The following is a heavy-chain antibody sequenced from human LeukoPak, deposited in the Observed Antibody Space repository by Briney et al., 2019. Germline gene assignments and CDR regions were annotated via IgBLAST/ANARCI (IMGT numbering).Heavy chain of an antibody. CDR2: ISYDGSNK. CDR3: ARDPAVAGTRDGDY. J-gene: IGHJ4*02. V-gene: IGHV3-30*04. Sequence: GGSLRLSCAASGFTFSSYAMHWVRQAPGKGLEWVAVISYDGSNKYYADSVKGRFTISRDNSKNTLYLQMNSLRAEDTAVYYCARDPAVAGTRDGDYWGQGTLVTVSS. CDR1: GFTFSSYA. D-gene: IGHD6-19*01.